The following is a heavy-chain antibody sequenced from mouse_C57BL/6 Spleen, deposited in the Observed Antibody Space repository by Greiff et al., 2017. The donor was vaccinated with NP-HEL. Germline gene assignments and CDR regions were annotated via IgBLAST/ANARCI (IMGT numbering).Heavy chain of an antibody. Sequence: VQLKESGGGLVKPGGSLKLSCAASGFTFSSYAMSWVRQTPEKRLEWVATISDGGSYTYYPDNVKGRFTISRDNAKNNLYLQMSHLKSEDTAMYYCARGTEGYFDYWGQGTTLTVSS. CDR3: ARGTEGYFDY. J-gene: IGHJ2*01. CDR1: GFTFSSYA. CDR2: ISDGGSYT. D-gene: IGHD4-1*01. V-gene: IGHV5-4*01.